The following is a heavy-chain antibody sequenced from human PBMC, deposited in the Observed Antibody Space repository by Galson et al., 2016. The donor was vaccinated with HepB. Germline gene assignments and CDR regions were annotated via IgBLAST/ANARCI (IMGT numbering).Heavy chain of an antibody. CDR2: ISGTSGLI. Sequence: SLRLSCAASGFTFSDYSMIWVRQAPGKGLEWVSYISGTSGLIHYTDSVKGRFTISRDNAKNSLYLQMNSLRVEDTAVYYCARGRVNWDNWLDPWGQGALVTVSS. J-gene: IGHJ5*02. D-gene: IGHD7-27*01. CDR3: ARGRVNWDNWLDP. CDR1: GFTFSDYS. V-gene: IGHV3-48*01.